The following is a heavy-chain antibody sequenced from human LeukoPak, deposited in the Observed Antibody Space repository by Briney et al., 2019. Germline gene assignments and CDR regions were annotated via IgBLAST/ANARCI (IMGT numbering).Heavy chain of an antibody. CDR3: AKAKSNYYYHMDV. J-gene: IGHJ6*03. CDR1: GFTFSIYS. V-gene: IGHV3-48*01. CDR2: ISASGNTI. Sequence: PGGSLRLSCAASGFTFSIYSMNWVRQAPGKGLEWVSYISASGNTIDYADSVKGRFTISRDTAKNSLYLQMNSLRAEDTAVYYCAKAKSNYYYHMDVWGKGTTVTVSS.